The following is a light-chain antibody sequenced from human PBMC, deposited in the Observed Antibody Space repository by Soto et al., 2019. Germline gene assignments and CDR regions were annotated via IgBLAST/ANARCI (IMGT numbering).Light chain of an antibody. CDR3: QQRYSWLRV. CDR2: SGY. Sequence: FVVTQSPDTLSLSPGETATLSCRASQSVSSSVAWYQRKPGQSPRLVVYSGYKRSPGVPARFSGSGSGTDFTLTISSLESDDFAIYYCQQRYSWLRVFGPGTKVEVK. CDR1: QSVSSS. J-gene: IGKJ1*01. V-gene: IGKV3-11*01.